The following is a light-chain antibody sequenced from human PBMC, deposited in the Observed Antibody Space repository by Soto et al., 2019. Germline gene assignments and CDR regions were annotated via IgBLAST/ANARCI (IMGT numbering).Light chain of an antibody. CDR1: QTISSW. CDR3: QQYGSSPWT. Sequence: DIQMTQSPSTLSGSVGDRVTITCRASQTISSWLAWYQQKPGKAPKLLIYGASSRATGIPDRFSGSGSGTDFTLTISRLEPEDFAVYYCQQYGSSPWTFGQGTKVDIK. CDR2: GAS. V-gene: IGKV1-5*01. J-gene: IGKJ1*01.